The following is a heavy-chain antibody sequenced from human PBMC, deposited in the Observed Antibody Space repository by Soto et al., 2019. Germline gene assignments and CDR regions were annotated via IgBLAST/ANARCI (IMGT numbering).Heavy chain of an antibody. D-gene: IGHD6-13*01. J-gene: IGHJ5*02. V-gene: IGHV1-69*06. CDR1: GGTFSSYA. CDR3: ARELAPTRGNWFDP. CDR2: IIPIFGTA. Sequence: QVQLVQSGAEVKKPGSSVKVSCKASGGTFSSYAISWVRQAPGQGLEWMGGIIPIFGTANYAQKFQGRVTITADKSTSTAYMELSSLISEDTAVYSCARELAPTRGNWFDPWGQGTLVTVSS.